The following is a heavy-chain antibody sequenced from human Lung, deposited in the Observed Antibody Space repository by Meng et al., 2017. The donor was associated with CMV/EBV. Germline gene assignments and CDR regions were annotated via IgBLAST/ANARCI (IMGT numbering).Heavy chain of an antibody. D-gene: IGHD1-7*01. V-gene: IGHV3-33*06. CDR3: AKDKRDFGELLED. Sequence: GESLKISCAASGFTFSNFGMHWVRQAPGRGLGWVALLWYDGSNTNYADSVKGRFTISRDNSKNTVYLQMNSLRVEDTAVYYCAKDKRDFGELLEDWGQGTLVTVSS. CDR1: GFTFSNFG. J-gene: IGHJ4*02. CDR2: LWYDGSNT.